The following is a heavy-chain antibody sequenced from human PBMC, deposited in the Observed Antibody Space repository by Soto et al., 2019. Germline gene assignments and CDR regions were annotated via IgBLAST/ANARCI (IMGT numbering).Heavy chain of an antibody. V-gene: IGHV4-34*02. J-gene: IGHJ5*02. CDR1: DESLSDTY. CDR3: QRGKAAKKGGPP. Sequence: QVQLQQWGAGLLKPSETLSLTCAVYDESLSDTYYTWTRQPPGKGLEWIGEIHPSGSTYYNPSLKPRDTIPQDTSKKHSPQTFISVTAADTGKYYCQRGKAAKKGGPPGGQGPLVTVPS. CDR2: IHPSGST. D-gene: IGHD2-15*01.